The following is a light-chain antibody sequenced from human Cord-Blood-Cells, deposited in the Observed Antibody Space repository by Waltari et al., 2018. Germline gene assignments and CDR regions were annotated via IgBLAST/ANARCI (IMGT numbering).Light chain of an antibody. V-gene: IGLV2-11*01. CDR2: DVS. J-gene: IGLJ3*02. CDR1: SSDVGGYNY. CDR3: CSYAGSYTWV. Sequence: QSALTQPRSVSGSPGQSVTISCTGTSSDVGGYNYVSWYQQHPGKAPKPMIYDVSKRPSGVPDRFSGSNSGNTASLTISGLQAEDEADYYCCSYAGSYTWVFGGGTKLTVL.